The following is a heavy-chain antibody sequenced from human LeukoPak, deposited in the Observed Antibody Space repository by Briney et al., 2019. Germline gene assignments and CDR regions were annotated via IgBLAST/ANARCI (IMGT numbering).Heavy chain of an antibody. CDR3: AVWLAHVELYY. D-gene: IGHD6-19*01. Sequence: GGSLRLSCAASGVAFSSYSMNWVRQAPGKGLEWVSSISSSSSYIYYADSVKGRFTISRDNAKNSLYLQMNSLRAEDTAVYYCAVWLAHVELYYWGQGTLVTVSS. V-gene: IGHV3-21*01. CDR2: ISSSSSYI. J-gene: IGHJ4*02. CDR1: GVAFSSYS.